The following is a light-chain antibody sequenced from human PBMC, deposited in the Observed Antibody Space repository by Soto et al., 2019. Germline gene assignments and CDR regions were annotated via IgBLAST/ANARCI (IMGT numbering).Light chain of an antibody. Sequence: IVVTQSPDTLSLSLGERAILSCRASQGISSGYLAWYQQKPGQSPRLLVYGVSSRAIDVPDRFSGSGSGTDFTHTISRLEPEDVAVYYRQQYGTSRGTCGQGTRLEI. CDR2: GVS. V-gene: IGKV3-20*01. J-gene: IGKJ2*01. CDR3: QQYGTSRGT. CDR1: QGISSGY.